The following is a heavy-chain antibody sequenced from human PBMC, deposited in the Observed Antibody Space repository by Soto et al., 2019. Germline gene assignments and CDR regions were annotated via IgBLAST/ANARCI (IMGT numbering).Heavy chain of an antibody. D-gene: IGHD3-3*01. V-gene: IGHV1-3*01. Sequence: ASVKVSCKASGYTFTSYAMHWVRQAPGQRLEWMGWINAGNGNTKYSQKFQGRVTITRDTSASTAYMELSSLRSEDTAVYYCARIKPLRFLEWLPLGMVVWGQGTTVTVSS. CDR3: ARIKPLRFLEWLPLGMVV. CDR2: INAGNGNT. CDR1: GYTFTSYA. J-gene: IGHJ6*02.